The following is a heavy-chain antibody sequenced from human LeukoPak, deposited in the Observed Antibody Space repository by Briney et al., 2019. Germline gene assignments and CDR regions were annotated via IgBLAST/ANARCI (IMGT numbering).Heavy chain of an antibody. D-gene: IGHD3-3*01. J-gene: IGHJ3*02. Sequence: ASVRVSCKASGYTFIGHYMYWVRQAPGQGLEWMGWINPNNGGTNYAQKFQGRVTMTRDTSISTAYMELSRLRSDDTAVYYCARDMGITIFGVVTFDAFDIWGQGTMVTVSS. V-gene: IGHV1-2*02. CDR2: INPNNGGT. CDR1: GYTFIGHY. CDR3: ARDMGITIFGVVTFDAFDI.